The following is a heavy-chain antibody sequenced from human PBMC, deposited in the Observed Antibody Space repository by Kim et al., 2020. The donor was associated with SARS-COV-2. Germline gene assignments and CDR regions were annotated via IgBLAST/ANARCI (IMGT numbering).Heavy chain of an antibody. CDR1: GGSFSGYY. CDR3: ARVGEYSYSYYFDY. CDR2: ITHSGST. V-gene: IGHV4-34*01. J-gene: IGHJ4*02. Sequence: SETLSLTCAVYGGSFSGYYWSWIRQPPGKGLEWIGEITHSGSTNYNPSLKSRVTISVDTSKNQFSLKLSSVTAADTAVYYCARVGEYSYSYYFDYWGQGTLVTVSS. D-gene: IGHD5-18*01.